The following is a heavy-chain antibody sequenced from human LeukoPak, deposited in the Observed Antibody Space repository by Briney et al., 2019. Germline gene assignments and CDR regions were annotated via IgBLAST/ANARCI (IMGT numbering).Heavy chain of an antibody. CDR2: IYTSGST. V-gene: IGHV4-61*02. CDR1: GGSISSSSYY. J-gene: IGHJ6*03. D-gene: IGHD4-17*01. CDR3: ARVYGDYVGDYYYYYMDV. Sequence: SETLSLTCTVSGGSISSSSYYWSWIRQPAGKGLEWIGRIYTSGSTNYNPSLKSRVTMSVDTSKNQFSLKLSSVTAADTAVYYCARVYGDYVGDYYYYYMDVWGKGTTVTVSS.